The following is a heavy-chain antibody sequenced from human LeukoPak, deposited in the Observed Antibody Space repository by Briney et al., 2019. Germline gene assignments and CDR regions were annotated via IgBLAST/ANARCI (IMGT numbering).Heavy chain of an antibody. D-gene: IGHD3-22*01. CDR2: ISGSGGST. J-gene: IGHJ4*02. V-gene: IGHV3-23*01. CDR3: ARSPTYYYDSSGYWDY. CDR1: GFTFSSYA. Sequence: GGSLRLSCAASGFTFSSYAMSWVRQAPGKGLEWVSAISGSGGSTYYVDSVKGRFTISRDNSKNTLYLQMNSLRAEDTAVYYCARSPTYYYDSSGYWDYWGQGTLVTVSS.